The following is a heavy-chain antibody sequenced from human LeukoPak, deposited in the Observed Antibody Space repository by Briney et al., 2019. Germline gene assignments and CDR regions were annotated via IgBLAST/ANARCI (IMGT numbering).Heavy chain of an antibody. V-gene: IGHV4-34*01. D-gene: IGHD4-11*01. J-gene: IGHJ6*03. CDR2: INHSGNT. CDR1: GGSFSGYY. CDR3: ARGSITVTDYYYYMDV. Sequence: SETLSLTCAVSGGSFSGYYWSWIRQPPGKGLEWIGEINHSGNTNYNPSLKSRVTISVDTSKNQFSLKLSSVTAADTAVYYCARGSITVTDYYYYMDVWDKGTTVTVSS.